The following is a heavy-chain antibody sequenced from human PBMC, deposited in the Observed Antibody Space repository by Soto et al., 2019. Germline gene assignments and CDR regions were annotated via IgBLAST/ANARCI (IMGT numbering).Heavy chain of an antibody. CDR3: ARRRDDSSGYNLAY. Sequence: PSETLSLTCAVSGGSISSSNWWSWVRQPPGKGLEWIGYIYDSGTTNYNPSLKSRVAISLDTSKNQFSLKLNSVTAADTAVYYCARRRDDSSGYNLAYWGQGTLVTVSS. CDR1: GGSISSSNW. CDR2: IYDSGTT. D-gene: IGHD3-22*01. J-gene: IGHJ4*02. V-gene: IGHV4-4*02.